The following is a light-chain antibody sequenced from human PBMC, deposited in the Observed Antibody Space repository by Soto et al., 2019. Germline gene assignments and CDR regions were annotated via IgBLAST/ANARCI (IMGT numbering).Light chain of an antibody. V-gene: IGKV1-9*01. CDR2: GAS. CDR3: QQYNSFPIP. CDR1: QGIANF. Sequence: IQLTQSPSSLSSSVGDRVTISCRASQGIANFLAWYQQKPGKDPRLLIYGASTLQSGVPSRFSGSGSGTDFTLTISSLEPEDFATYYCQQYNSFPIPCGAGTKVDIK. J-gene: IGKJ3*01.